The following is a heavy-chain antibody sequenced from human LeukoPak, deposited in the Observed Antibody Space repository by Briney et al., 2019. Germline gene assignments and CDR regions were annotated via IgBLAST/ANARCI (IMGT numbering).Heavy chain of an antibody. CDR3: ARGVLGIRTPYFDC. CDR1: GFTFSDYY. CDR2: ISTIGTTI. D-gene: IGHD7-27*01. Sequence: GGSLRLSCAASGFTFSDYYMSWIRQAPGKGLEWVSYISTIGTTIYYADSVKGRFTISRDNAKNSLYLQVNSLSAEDTAVYYCARGVLGIRTPYFDCWGQGSLVTVSS. J-gene: IGHJ4*02. V-gene: IGHV3-11*01.